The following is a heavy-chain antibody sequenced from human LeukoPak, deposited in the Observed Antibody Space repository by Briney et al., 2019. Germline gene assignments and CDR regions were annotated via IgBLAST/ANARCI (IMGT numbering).Heavy chain of an antibody. CDR2: IYYSRST. CDR3: ARVLGYSGYRSLYYYYYMDV. Sequence: SETLSLTCTVSGGSISSSSYYWGWIRQPPGKGLEWIGSIYYSRSTYYNPSLKSRVTISVDTSKNQFSLKLSSVTAADTAVYYCARVLGYSGYRSLYYYYYMDVWGKGTTVTVSS. J-gene: IGHJ6*03. D-gene: IGHD5-12*01. CDR1: GGSISSSSYY. V-gene: IGHV4-39*07.